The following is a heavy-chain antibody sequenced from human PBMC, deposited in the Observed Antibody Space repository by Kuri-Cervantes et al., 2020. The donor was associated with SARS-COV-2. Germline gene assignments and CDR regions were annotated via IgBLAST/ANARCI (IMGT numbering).Heavy chain of an antibody. CDR2: IYYSGST. CDR3: ARVRQHLVDSNWFDP. V-gene: IGHV4-61*01. CDR1: GGSVSSDSYY. D-gene: IGHD6-13*01. J-gene: IGHJ5*02. Sequence: SETLSLTCTVSGGSVSSDSYYWSWIRQPPGKGLDWIGYIYYSGSTRYNPTLKSRVTISVDTSKNQFSLKLSSVTAADTAIYYCARVRQHLVDSNWFDPWGQGTLVTVSS.